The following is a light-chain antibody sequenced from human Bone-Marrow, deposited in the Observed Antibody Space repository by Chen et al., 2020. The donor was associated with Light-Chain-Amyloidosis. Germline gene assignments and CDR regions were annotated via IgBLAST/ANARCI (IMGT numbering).Light chain of an antibody. J-gene: IGKJ4*01. CDR1: QSVYRY. CDR2: DGS. V-gene: IGKV3-11*01. CDR3: QQRARWPALT. Sequence: EIVLTQSPATLSLSPGETATLSCRASQSVYRYLAWYQQKPGQAPRLLIYDGSNRATGIPARFSGSGSGTDFTLTITSLDPEDSAICYCQQRARWPALTFGGGTKVEIK.